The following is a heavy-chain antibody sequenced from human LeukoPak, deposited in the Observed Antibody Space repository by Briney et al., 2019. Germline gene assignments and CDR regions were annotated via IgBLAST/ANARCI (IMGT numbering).Heavy chain of an antibody. J-gene: IGHJ4*02. CDR2: ISGSGGST. CDR3: ARDFQYHPDY. V-gene: IGHV3-23*01. Sequence: GGTLRLSCAASGFSFSSYGMSWVRQAPGKGLEWVSGISGSGGSTYYADSVKGRFTISRDNAKNTLYLQMNSLRAEDTAVYYCARDFQYHPDYWGQGILVTVSS. D-gene: IGHD2-2*01. CDR1: GFSFSSYG.